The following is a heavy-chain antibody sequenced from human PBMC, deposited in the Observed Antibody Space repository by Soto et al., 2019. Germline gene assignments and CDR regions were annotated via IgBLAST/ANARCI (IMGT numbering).Heavy chain of an antibody. D-gene: IGHD6-13*01. CDR2: IYYSGST. CDR1: GGSISSYY. J-gene: IGHJ4*02. CDR3: TRQGPSRPFHY. V-gene: IGHV4-59*08. Sequence: SETLSLTCTVSGGSISSYYWSWIRQPPGKGLEWIGYIYYSGSTNYNPSLKSRVTISVDTSKNQFSLSLMSVTAADTAVYYCTRQGPSRPFHYWGQGVLVTVSS.